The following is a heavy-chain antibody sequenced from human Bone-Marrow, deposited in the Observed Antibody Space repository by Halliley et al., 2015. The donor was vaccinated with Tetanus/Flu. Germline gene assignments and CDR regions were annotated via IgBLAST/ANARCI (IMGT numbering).Heavy chain of an antibody. D-gene: IGHD5-12*01. CDR2: FYYRGIP. CDR3: ARHRNRGYDY. V-gene: IGHV4-59*08. Sequence: GSFYYRGIPYYNPPLKSRVTMSVDTSKNQLSLKLSSVSAADTAVYYCARHRNRGYDYWGQGILFTVSS. J-gene: IGHJ4*02.